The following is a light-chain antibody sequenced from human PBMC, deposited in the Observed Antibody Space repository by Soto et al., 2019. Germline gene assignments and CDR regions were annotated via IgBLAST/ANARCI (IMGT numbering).Light chain of an antibody. Sequence: EIVLTQAPTTLSVSPGERATLSCRASQTVSSNLAWYQQKPGQPPSLLMSGVPTRATGIPARFSGSGSGTEFTLTISSLQSEDFAVYYCQQYNDWPPEVTFGGGTKVEIK. CDR2: GVP. V-gene: IGKV3D-15*01. CDR1: QTVSSN. CDR3: QQYNDWPPEVT. J-gene: IGKJ4*01.